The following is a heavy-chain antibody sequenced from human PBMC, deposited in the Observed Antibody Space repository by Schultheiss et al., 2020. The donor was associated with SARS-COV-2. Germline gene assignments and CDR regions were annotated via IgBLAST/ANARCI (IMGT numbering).Heavy chain of an antibody. CDR3: AKDRVSSWFRTDYGMDV. CDR2: IRYDGSNK. Sequence: GGSLRLSCAASGFTFSSYGMHWVRQAPGKGLEWVAFIRYDGSNKYYADSVKGRFTISRDNSKNTLYLQMNSLRAEDTAVYYCAKDRVSSWFRTDYGMDVWGQGTTVTVSS. CDR1: GFTFSSYG. V-gene: IGHV3-30*02. D-gene: IGHD6-13*01. J-gene: IGHJ6*02.